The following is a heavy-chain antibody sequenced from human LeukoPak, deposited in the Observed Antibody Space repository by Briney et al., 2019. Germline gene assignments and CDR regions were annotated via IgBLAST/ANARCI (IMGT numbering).Heavy chain of an antibody. CDR3: ARQDGTGSYYYYGMDV. Sequence: GESLKISCKGSGYSFTSYWIGWVRQMPGKGLEWMGIIYPGDSDTRYSPSFQGQVTISADKSISTAYLQWSSLKASDTAMYYCARQDGTGSYYYYGMDVWGQGTTVTVSS. CDR1: GYSFTSYW. V-gene: IGHV5-51*01. D-gene: IGHD1-1*01. CDR2: IYPGDSDT. J-gene: IGHJ6*02.